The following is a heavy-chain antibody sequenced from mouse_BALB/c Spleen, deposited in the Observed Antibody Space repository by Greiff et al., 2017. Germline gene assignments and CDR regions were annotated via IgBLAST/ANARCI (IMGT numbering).Heavy chain of an antibody. Sequence: EVKLMESGGGLVKPGGSLKLSCAASGFTFSSYAMSWVRQTPEKRLEWVASISSGGSTYYPDSVKGRFTISRDNARNILYLQMSSLRSEDTAMYYCARGGGYYPAWFAYWGQGTLVTVSA. CDR2: ISSGGST. CDR3: ARGGGYYPAWFAY. CDR1: GFTFSSYA. D-gene: IGHD2-3*01. J-gene: IGHJ3*01. V-gene: IGHV5-6-5*01.